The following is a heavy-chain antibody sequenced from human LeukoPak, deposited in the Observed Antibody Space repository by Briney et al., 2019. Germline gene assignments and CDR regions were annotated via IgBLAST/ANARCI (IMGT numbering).Heavy chain of an antibody. Sequence: GGSLRLSCGASGFTSTSHDMHWVRQAPGKGLEYVSGISGTGGSTYYANSVKGRFITSRDNSKNTLYLQMGSLRAEDMAVYYCTRGLPGGLDSWGQGTLVTVSS. D-gene: IGHD3-10*01. CDR1: GFTSTSHD. J-gene: IGHJ4*02. V-gene: IGHV3-64*01. CDR3: TRGLPGGLDS. CDR2: ISGTGGST.